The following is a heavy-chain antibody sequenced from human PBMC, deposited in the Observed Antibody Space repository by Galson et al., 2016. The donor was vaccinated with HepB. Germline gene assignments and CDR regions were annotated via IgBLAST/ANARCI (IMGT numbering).Heavy chain of an antibody. V-gene: IGHV3-23*01. D-gene: IGHD1-26*01. CDR2: ICGGCDDI. J-gene: IGHJ4*02. CDR1: GFTFKTHG. CDR3: AKDPSQWGDSTFEY. Sequence: SLRLSCAASGFTFKTHGLMWVRQAPGKGLEWVSTICGGCDDIHYADSVKDRFIISRDDSKSVLFLQMNRLRVEDTAVYYCAKDPSQWGDSTFEYWGPGTEVTLPS.